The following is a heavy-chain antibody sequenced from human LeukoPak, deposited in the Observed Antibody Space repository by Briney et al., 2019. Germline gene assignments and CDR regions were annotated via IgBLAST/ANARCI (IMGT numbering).Heavy chain of an antibody. CDR2: INSSGGST. J-gene: IGHJ4*02. Sequence: ASVKVFCKASGYTFPSYYMLWVRHAPGQGLEWMGIINSSGGSTSYAQKFQGRVTMTRDTSTSTVYMELSSLRSEDTAVYYCARYSSGWYGSFDYWGQGTLVTVSS. CDR3: ARYSSGWYGSFDY. D-gene: IGHD6-19*01. CDR1: GYTFPSYY. V-gene: IGHV1-46*03.